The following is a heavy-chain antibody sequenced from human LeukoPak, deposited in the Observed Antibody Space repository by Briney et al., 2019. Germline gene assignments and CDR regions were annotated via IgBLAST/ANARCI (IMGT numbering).Heavy chain of an antibody. J-gene: IGHJ6*03. CDR3: ARLPRYDFWSGSNYMDV. Sequence: SQTLSLTCTVSGGSISSGSYYWGWIRQPPGKGLEWIGSIYYSGSTYYNPSLKSRVTISVDTSKNQFSLKLSSVTAADTAVYYCARLPRYDFWSGSNYMDVWGKGTTVTVSS. V-gene: IGHV4-39*01. CDR1: GGSISSGSYY. CDR2: IYYSGST. D-gene: IGHD3-3*01.